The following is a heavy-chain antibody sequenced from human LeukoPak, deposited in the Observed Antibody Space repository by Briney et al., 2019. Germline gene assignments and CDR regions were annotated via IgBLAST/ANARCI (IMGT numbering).Heavy chain of an antibody. V-gene: IGHV3-7*01. J-gene: IGHJ2*01. CDR3: AKGAWNFDL. CDR2: IKQDGSEK. CDR1: GFSFNSYW. Sequence: GGSLRLSCVASGFSFNSYWMSWVRQAPGTGLEWVANIKQDGSEKSYVGSVKGRFTISRDNAKNSLYLQMNSLRAADTAIYFCAKGAWNFDLWGRGTLVSVSS.